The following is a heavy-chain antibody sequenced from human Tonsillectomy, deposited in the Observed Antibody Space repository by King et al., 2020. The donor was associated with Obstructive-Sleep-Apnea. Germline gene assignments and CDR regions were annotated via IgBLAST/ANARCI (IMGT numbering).Heavy chain of an antibody. J-gene: IGHJ4*02. V-gene: IGHV1-3*01. CDR1: GYSFTDYA. D-gene: IGHD3-3*01. CDR3: ARGHLHITVFGVLTIKHSPLDY. CDR2: INAGNGNT. Sequence: QGQLVQSGAEVQKPGASVKLSCKASGYSFTDYAMHWVRQAPGQRLEWMGWINAGNGNTKYSQNFQGRVTFTRDTSASTAYMELSSLGSEDTAMYYCARGHLHITVFGVLTIKHSPLDYWGQGTLVTVSS.